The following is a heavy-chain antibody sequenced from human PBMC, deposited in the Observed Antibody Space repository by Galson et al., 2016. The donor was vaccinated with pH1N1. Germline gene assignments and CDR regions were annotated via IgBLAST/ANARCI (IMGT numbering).Heavy chain of an antibody. CDR3: ARRYFDY. V-gene: IGHV3-7*01. J-gene: IGHJ4*02. D-gene: IGHD3-9*01. CDR1: GFNFSNYW. CDR2: INQDGDKR. Sequence: SLRLSCAASGFNFSNYWMQWVRQAPGKGLQWVANINQDGDKRYYVGSVEGRFTISRDNATNSLYLQMNSLRDEDTAMYFCARRYFDYWGQGALVTVSS.